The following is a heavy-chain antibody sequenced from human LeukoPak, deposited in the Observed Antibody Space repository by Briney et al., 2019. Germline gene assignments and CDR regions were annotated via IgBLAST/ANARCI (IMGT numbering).Heavy chain of an antibody. D-gene: IGHD3-10*01. Sequence: GGSLRLSCAASGFTFSSYAMSWVRQAPGKGLEWVSAISGSGDRTYYADSVKGRFTISRDNSKNTLFLHMNSLRAEDTAVYSCAKVYYGSGSYGWFAYWGQGTLVTVSS. V-gene: IGHV3-23*01. CDR2: ISGSGDRT. J-gene: IGHJ4*02. CDR3: AKVYYGSGSYGWFAY. CDR1: GFTFSSYA.